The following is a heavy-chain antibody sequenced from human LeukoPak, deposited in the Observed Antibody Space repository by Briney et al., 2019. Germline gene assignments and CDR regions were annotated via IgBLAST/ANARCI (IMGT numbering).Heavy chain of an antibody. CDR1: WFTFSEYT. D-gene: IGHD1-26*01. CDR3: ARDGT. V-gene: IGHV3-21*01. J-gene: IGHJ5*02. Sequence: GGSLRLPCGTSWFTFSEYTMNCLRQAPGKGLEWVSFISASATSIYYADSVRGRFTISRDNAKSSLYLQMNSLRVEDTAVYYCARDGTWGPGTLVTVSS. CDR2: ISASATSI.